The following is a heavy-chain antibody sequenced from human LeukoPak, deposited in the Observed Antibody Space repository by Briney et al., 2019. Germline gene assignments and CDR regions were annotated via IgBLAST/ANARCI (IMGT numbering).Heavy chain of an antibody. CDR3: ARGSPYSNYGSNWFDP. Sequence: PGGSLRLSCAGSAFTFSSYSMNWVRQPPGKGLEWIGEINHSGSTNYNPSLKSRVTISVDTSKNQFSLKLSSVTAADTAVYYCARGSPYSNYGSNWFDPWGQGTLVTVSS. V-gene: IGHV4-34*01. CDR1: AFTFSSYS. D-gene: IGHD4-11*01. J-gene: IGHJ5*02. CDR2: INHSGST.